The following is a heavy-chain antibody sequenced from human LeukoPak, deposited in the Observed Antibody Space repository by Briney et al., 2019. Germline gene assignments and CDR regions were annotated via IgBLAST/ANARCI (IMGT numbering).Heavy chain of an antibody. CDR3: ARGGVGGATTRQYNWFDP. J-gene: IGHJ5*02. CDR2: INPNSGGT. V-gene: IGHV1-2*02. Sequence: GASVKVSCKASGYTFTGYYMHWVRQAPGQGLEWMGWINPNSGGTNYAQKFQGRVTMTRDTSISTAYMELSRLRSDDTAVYYCARGGVGGATTRQYNWFDPWGQGTLVTVSS. D-gene: IGHD1-26*01. CDR1: GYTFTGYY.